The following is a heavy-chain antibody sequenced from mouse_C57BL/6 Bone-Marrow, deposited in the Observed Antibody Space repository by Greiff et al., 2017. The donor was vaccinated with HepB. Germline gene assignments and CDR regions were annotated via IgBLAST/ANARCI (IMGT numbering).Heavy chain of an antibody. CDR3: ASLYHRTY. V-gene: IGHV5-4*03. Sequence: EVKLMEFGGGLVKPGGSLKLSCAASGFTFSSYAMSWVRQTPEKRLEWVATISDGGSYTYYPDNVKGRFTISRDNAKNNLYLQMSHLKSEDTAMYYCASLYHRTYWGQGTLVTVSA. CDR1: GFTFSSYA. D-gene: IGHD2-1*01. J-gene: IGHJ3*01. CDR2: ISDGGSYT.